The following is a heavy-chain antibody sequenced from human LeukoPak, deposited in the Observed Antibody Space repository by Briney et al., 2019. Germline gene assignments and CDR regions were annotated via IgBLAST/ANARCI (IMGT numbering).Heavy chain of an antibody. CDR1: GFTFSSYA. V-gene: IGHV3-23*01. CDR2: ISNSGGST. J-gene: IGHJ4*02. CDR3: AKIRLWGGYYFDY. D-gene: IGHD5-12*01. Sequence: GGSLRLSCAASGFTFSSYAMSWVRQAPGKGLEWVSAISNSGGSTYYADSVKGRFTISRDNSKNTLYLQMNSLRAEDTAVYHCAKIRLWGGYYFDYWGQRTLVTVSS.